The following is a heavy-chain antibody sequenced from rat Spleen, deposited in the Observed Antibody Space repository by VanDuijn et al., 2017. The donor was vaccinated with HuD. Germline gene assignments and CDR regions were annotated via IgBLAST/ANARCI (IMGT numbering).Heavy chain of an antibody. CDR3: ARHGIYNNYGWFAY. CDR1: GFTFSNYD. CDR2: ISTGGGNT. V-gene: IGHV5-25*01. J-gene: IGHJ3*01. Sequence: EVRLVESGGALVQPGRPLKISCAASGFTFSNYDMAWVRQAPTKGLEWVASISTGGGNTYYRDSVKGRFTISRDNAKSTLFLQMDSLRSEDTATYYCARHGIYNNYGWFAYWGQGTLVTVSS. D-gene: IGHD1-10*01.